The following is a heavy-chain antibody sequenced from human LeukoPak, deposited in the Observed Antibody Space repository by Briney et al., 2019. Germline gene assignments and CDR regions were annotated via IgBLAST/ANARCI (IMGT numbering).Heavy chain of an antibody. Sequence: ASVKVSCKASGGTFSSYAMHWVRQAPGQRLEWMGWINAGNGNTKYSQKFQGRVTITRDTSASTAYMELSSLRSEDTAVYYCARDFRYCSSTSCYAGNWFDPWGQGTLVTVSS. V-gene: IGHV1-3*01. CDR3: ARDFRYCSSTSCYAGNWFDP. CDR1: GGTFSSYA. CDR2: INAGNGNT. J-gene: IGHJ5*02. D-gene: IGHD2-2*01.